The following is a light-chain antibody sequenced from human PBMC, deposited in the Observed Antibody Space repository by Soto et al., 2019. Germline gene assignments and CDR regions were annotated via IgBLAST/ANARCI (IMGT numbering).Light chain of an antibody. CDR2: KVS. V-gene: IGKV2-30*01. Sequence: DVVMTQSPLSLPVSLGQPASISCKSSQGLLYGDGHTYLNWFQLRPGRSPRRLIYKVSDRDSGVPDRFSGSGSGTDFTLKISRVEADDVGLYYCMQATHWPPTFGQGTKVEIK. CDR1: QGLLYGDGHTY. CDR3: MQATHWPPT. J-gene: IGKJ1*01.